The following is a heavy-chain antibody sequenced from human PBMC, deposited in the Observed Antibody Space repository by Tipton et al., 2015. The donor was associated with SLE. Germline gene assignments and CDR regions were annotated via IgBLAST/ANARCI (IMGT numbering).Heavy chain of an antibody. CDR1: GGSMSSNNW. Sequence: TLSLTCAVSGGSMSSNNWWNWVRQPPGKGLEWIGEIYHSGSTNYNPSLKSRVTISIDMSKNQFSLKLSSVTAADTAVYYCVSGLLVSGFDSWGQGTLVTVSS. V-gene: IGHV4-4*02. CDR3: VSGLLVSGFDS. D-gene: IGHD6-6*01. CDR2: IYHSGST. J-gene: IGHJ4*02.